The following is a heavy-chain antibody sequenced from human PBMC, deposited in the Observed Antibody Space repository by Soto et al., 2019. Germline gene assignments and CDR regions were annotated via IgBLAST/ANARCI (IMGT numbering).Heavy chain of an antibody. D-gene: IGHD3-22*01. CDR2: IYYSGST. J-gene: IGHJ3*02. CDR1: GGSISSGDYY. Sequence: SETLSLTCTVSGGSISSGDYYWSWIRQPPGKGLEWIGYIYYSGSTYYNPSLKSRVTISVDTSKNQFSLKLSSVTAADTAVYYCARLNTESDSSGYLSAFDIWGQGTMVTVSS. V-gene: IGHV4-30-4*01. CDR3: ARLNTESDSSGYLSAFDI.